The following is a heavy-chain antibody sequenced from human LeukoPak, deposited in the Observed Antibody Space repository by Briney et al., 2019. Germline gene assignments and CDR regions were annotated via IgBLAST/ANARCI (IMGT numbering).Heavy chain of an antibody. J-gene: IGHJ6*02. CDR1: GYTFTSYG. V-gene: IGHV1-18*01. D-gene: IGHD3-22*01. CDR3: ARAYYYDSSGYHNLYYYGMDV. Sequence: ASVKVSCKASGYTFTSYGISRVRQAPGQGLEWMGWISAYNGNTNYAQKLQGRVTMTTDTSTSTAYMELRSLRSDDTAVYYCARAYYYDSSGYHNLYYYGMDVWGQGTTVTVSS. CDR2: ISAYNGNT.